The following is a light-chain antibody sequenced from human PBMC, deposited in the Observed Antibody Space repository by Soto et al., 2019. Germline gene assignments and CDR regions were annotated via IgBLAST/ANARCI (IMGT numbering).Light chain of an antibody. CDR3: QQYGSSPLGT. V-gene: IGKV3-20*01. CDR1: QSVSSSY. J-gene: IGKJ3*01. Sequence: EIVLTQSPGTLSLSPGERATLSCRASQSVSSSYLAWYQQKPGQDPRLLIYGASSRATGIPDRFSGSGSGTDFTLTISRLEPEDFAVYYCQQYGSSPLGTFGPGTKVDIK. CDR2: GAS.